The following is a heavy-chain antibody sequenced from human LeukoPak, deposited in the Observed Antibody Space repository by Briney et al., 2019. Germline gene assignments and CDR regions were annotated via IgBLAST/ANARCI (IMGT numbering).Heavy chain of an antibody. Sequence: GGSLRLSCAASGFTFSSYGMHWVRQAPGKGLEWVAVISYDGSNKYYADSVKGRFTISRDNSKNTLYLQMNSPRAEDTAVYYCAKDPYYYGSGSRTYYFDYWGQGTLVTVSS. CDR1: GFTFSSYG. CDR3: AKDPYYYGSGSRTYYFDY. V-gene: IGHV3-30*18. J-gene: IGHJ4*02. D-gene: IGHD3-10*01. CDR2: ISYDGSNK.